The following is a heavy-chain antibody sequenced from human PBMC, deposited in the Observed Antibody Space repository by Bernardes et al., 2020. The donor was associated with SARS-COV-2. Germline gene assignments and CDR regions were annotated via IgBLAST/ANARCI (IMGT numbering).Heavy chain of an antibody. CDR2: IKQDGSET. J-gene: IGHJ6*02. V-gene: IGHV3-7*05. CDR1: RFPLSNYW. CDR3: ARSAGMDV. Sequence: GGSLRLSCESSRFPLSNYWMAWVRQAPGKGLEWVANIKQDGSETYYVDSVKGRFTISRDNAKNLVFLQMNSLRAEDTAVFYCARSAGMDVWGQGTMVTVSS.